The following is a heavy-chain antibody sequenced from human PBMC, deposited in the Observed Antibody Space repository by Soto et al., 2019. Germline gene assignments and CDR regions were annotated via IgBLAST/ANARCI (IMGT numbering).Heavy chain of an antibody. Sequence: PGGSLRLSCAVSGFIFSDFSMNWVRQAPGKGLEWVASIGSSGGYIFYADSVKGRFTISRDNAKNSLSLQMNSLRGEDTAVYYCARGPGSGYYYFDYWGQGTLVTV. CDR3: ARGPGSGYYYFDY. D-gene: IGHD3-22*01. CDR2: IGSSGGYI. J-gene: IGHJ4*02. CDR1: GFIFSDFS. V-gene: IGHV3-21*01.